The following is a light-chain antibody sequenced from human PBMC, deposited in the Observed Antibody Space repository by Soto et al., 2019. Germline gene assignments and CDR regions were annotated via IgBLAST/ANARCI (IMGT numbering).Light chain of an antibody. J-gene: IGKJ5*01. V-gene: IGKV3-11*01. CDR1: QSVDSY. Sequence: EIVLTQYPVTLSLSPGERATLSCRASQSVDSYLAWYQQKPGQAPRLLIYDVSNRATGIPARFSGSGSGTEFTLTISSLQSEDFAVYYCQQYSNWPPMTFGQGTRLEIK. CDR3: QQYSNWPPMT. CDR2: DVS.